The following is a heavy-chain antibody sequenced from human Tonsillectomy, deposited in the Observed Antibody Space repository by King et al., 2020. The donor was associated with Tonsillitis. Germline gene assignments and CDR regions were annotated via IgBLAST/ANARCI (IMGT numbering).Heavy chain of an antibody. V-gene: IGHV4-34*01. CDR2: INHSGST. Sequence: VQLQQWGAGLLKPSETLSLTCDVYGGSFSGYYWSWIRQPPGKGLEWIGEINHSGSTNYNPSLKSRATISIDTSKNQFSLKLSSVTAADTAVYYCATLGDPVLPWGQGTLVTVSS. D-gene: IGHD3-16*01. J-gene: IGHJ5*02. CDR3: ATLGDPVLP. CDR1: GGSFSGYY.